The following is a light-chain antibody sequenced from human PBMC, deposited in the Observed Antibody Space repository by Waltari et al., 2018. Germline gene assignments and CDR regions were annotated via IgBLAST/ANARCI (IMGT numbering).Light chain of an antibody. CDR3: AAWDDTLYVAL. J-gene: IGLJ2*01. CDR2: DNN. V-gene: IGLV1-47*01. CDR1: SSNFGSNY. Sequence: QSVLTQPPSASGPPGQRVSISCSGSSSNFGSNYVFWYQLLPGAAPKLLIYDNNQRPSGVPDRSSGSNSGTSASLAITGLRSEDEADYHCAAWDDTLYVALFGGGTKLSVL.